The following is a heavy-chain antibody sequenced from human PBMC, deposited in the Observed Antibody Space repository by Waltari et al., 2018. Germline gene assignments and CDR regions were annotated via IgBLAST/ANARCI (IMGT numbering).Heavy chain of an antibody. D-gene: IGHD2-2*01. J-gene: IGHJ5*02. Sequence: QVQLQESGPGLVKPSETLSLTCTVSGGSISSYYWRWIRQPAGKGLEWIGRIYTSGSTNYNPSLMSRVTMSVDTSKNQFSLKLSSVTAADRAMYYCARDLPQYCSSTSCPYNWFDPWGQGTLVTVSS. CDR3: ARDLPQYCSSTSCPYNWFDP. V-gene: IGHV4-4*07. CDR2: IYTSGST. CDR1: GGSISSYY.